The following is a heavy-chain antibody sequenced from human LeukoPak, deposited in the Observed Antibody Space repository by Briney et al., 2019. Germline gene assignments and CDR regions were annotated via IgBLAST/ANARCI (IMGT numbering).Heavy chain of an antibody. V-gene: IGHV3-30*03. D-gene: IGHD3-10*01. CDR3: AYISIRGVTPEGYYFDY. CDR2: ISYDGSNK. CDR1: GFTFSSYG. J-gene: IGHJ4*02. Sequence: RGSRRLSCAASGFTFSSYGMHWVRQAPGKGLEWVAVISYDGSNKYYADSVKGLFTISRDNSKNTLYLQMNSLRAEDTAVYYCAYISIRGVTPEGYYFDYWGQGTLVTVSS.